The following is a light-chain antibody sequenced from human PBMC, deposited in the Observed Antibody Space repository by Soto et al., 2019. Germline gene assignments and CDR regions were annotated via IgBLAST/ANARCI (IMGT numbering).Light chain of an antibody. CDR1: SSNIGNNT. CDR2: KSN. V-gene: IGLV1-44*01. CDR3: AAWDDSLNGRV. Sequence: QSVLTQPPSVSAAPGQNVTISCSGISSNIGNNTVNWYQQLPGTAPKLLIYKSNQRPSGVPDRFSGSKSGTSASLAISGLQYEDEADYYFAAWDDSLNGRVFGGGTQLTV. J-gene: IGLJ3*02.